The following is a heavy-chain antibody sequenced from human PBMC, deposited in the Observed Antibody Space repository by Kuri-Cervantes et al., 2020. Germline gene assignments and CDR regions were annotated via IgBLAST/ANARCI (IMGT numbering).Heavy chain of an antibody. CDR3: ARRVGWRYYDIEWPIDY. V-gene: IGHV5-51*01. CDR1: GYSFTSYW. J-gene: IGHJ4*02. D-gene: IGHD3-22*01. Sequence: KVSCKGSGYSFTSYWIGWVRQMPGKGLEWMGIIYPGDSDTRYSPSFQGQVTISADKSISTAYLQWSSLKASDTAMYYCARRVGWRYYDIEWPIDYWGQGTLVTVSS. CDR2: IYPGDSDT.